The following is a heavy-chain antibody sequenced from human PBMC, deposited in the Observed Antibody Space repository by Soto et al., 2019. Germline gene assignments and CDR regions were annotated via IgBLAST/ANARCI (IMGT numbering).Heavy chain of an antibody. CDR3: ARDYYGDYIFDY. D-gene: IGHD4-17*01. J-gene: IGHJ4*02. CDR2: ISSSSSTI. Sequence: VSKTPGKGLEWVSHISSSSSTIYYADSVKGRFTISRDNAKNSLYLQMNSLRAEDTAVYYCARDYYGDYIFDYWGQGTPVTVSS. V-gene: IGHV3-48*01.